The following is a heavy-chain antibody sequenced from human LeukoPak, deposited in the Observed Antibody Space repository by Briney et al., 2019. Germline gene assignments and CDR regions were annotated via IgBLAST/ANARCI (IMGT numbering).Heavy chain of an antibody. J-gene: IGHJ4*02. CDR1: GFTFDDHG. Sequence: GGSLRLSCAASGFTFDDHGMSWVRQAPGKGLEWVANIKQDGSEKYYVDSVKGRFTISRDNAKNSLYLQMNSLRAEDTAVYYCASYYYGSGTSLGYWGQGTLVTVSS. CDR2: IKQDGSEK. V-gene: IGHV3-7*01. D-gene: IGHD3-10*01. CDR3: ASYYYGSGTSLGY.